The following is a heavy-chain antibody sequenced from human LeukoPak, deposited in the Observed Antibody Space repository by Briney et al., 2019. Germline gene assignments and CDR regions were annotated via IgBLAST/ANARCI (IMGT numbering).Heavy chain of an antibody. J-gene: IGHJ6*03. CDR1: GFTFSRFA. CDR2: TSYDGVFK. CDR3: ARAEFHYYYMDV. Sequence: GGSLRLSCAASGFTFSRFAMQWVRQAPGKGLEWVAVTSYDGVFKYYADSVKGRFTISRDHSKNTLYLQMNSLRVEDTAVYYCARAEFHYYYMDVWGKGTTVTVSS. D-gene: IGHD3-10*01. V-gene: IGHV3-30-3*01.